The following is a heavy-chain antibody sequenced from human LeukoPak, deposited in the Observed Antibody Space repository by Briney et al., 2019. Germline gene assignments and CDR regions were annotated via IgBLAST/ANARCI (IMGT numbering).Heavy chain of an antibody. CDR2: IYISGST. V-gene: IGHV4-61*02. CDR3: ARPFSYCSGGSCYPGGDAFDI. J-gene: IGHJ3*02. CDR1: GGSISSGSYY. Sequence: SETLSLTCTVSGGSISSGSYYWSWIRQPAGKGLEWIGRIYISGSTNYNPSLKSRVTISVDTSKNQFSLRLSSVTAADTAVYYCARPFSYCSGGSCYPGGDAFDIWGQGTMVTVSS. D-gene: IGHD2-15*01.